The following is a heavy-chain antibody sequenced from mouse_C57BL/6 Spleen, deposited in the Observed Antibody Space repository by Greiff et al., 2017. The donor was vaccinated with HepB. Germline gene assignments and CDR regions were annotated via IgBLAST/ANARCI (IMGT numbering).Heavy chain of an antibody. J-gene: IGHJ4*01. Sequence: DVRLVESGGGLVQPGGSLSLSCAASGFTFTDYYMSWVRQPPGKALEWLGFIRNKANGYTTEYSASVKGRFTISRDNSQSILYLQMNALRAEDSATYYCASTGKYGNSYYYAMDYWGQGTSVTVSS. CDR3: ASTGKYGNSYYYAMDY. CDR1: GFTFTDYY. V-gene: IGHV7-3*01. CDR2: IRNKANGYTT. D-gene: IGHD2-1*01.